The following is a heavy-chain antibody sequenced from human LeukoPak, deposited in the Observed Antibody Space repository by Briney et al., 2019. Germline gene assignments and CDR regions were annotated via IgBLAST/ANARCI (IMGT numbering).Heavy chain of an antibody. D-gene: IGHD5-24*01. J-gene: IGHJ6*02. CDR3: ARPDGYNYNYGIDV. V-gene: IGHV1-2*02. CDR1: GYTFTASY. CDR2: INPNSGGT. Sequence: ASVKVSCKASGYTFTASYVHWVRQAPGEGLEWLGWINPNSGGTKYSQKFQGRVTMTRDTSISTAYMELTRLRSDDTAMYYCARPDGYNYNYGIDVWGQGTTVTVSS.